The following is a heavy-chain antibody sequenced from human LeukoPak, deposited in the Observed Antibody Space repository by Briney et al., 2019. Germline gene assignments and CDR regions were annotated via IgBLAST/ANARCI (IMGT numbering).Heavy chain of an antibody. CDR2: IRYDGSNE. CDR3: ARKGFGSITVPGTFDY. V-gene: IGHV3-30*02. J-gene: IGHJ4*02. CDR1: GFTFSNFG. D-gene: IGHD6-19*01. Sequence: GGSLRLSCAASGFTFSNFGMHWVRQAPGKGLEWVAFIRYDGSNEYYVDSVKGRFTISRDNSKNTLSLQMNSLRPEDTAVYYCARKGFGSITVPGTFDYWGQGILVTVSS.